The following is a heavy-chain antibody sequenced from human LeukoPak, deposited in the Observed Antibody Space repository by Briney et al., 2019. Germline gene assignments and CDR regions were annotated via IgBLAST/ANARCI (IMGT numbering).Heavy chain of an antibody. CDR2: IKQDGSEK. CDR3: ARDGMATINS. J-gene: IGHJ4*02. CDR1: GFIFSTYW. D-gene: IGHD5-12*01. V-gene: IGHV3-7*03. Sequence: GGSLRLSCAASGFIFSTYWMSWVRQAPGKGLEWVANIKQDGSEKYYVDSVKGRFTISRDNAKNSLYLQMNSLRAEDTAVYYCARDGMATINSWAQGTVVTVSS.